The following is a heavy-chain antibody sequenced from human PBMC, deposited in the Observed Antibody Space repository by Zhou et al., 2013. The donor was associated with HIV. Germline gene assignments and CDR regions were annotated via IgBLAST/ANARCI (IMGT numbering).Heavy chain of an antibody. V-gene: IGHV1-69*05. J-gene: IGHJ4*02. Sequence: QVQLVQSGAEVKKPGASVKVSCKASGYTFTSYGIGWVRQAPGQGLEWMGGIIPIFGTANYAQKFQGRVTITTDESTSTAYMELSSLRSEDTAVYYCAIQYSSGWSQNSFDYWGQGTLVTVSS. CDR3: AIQYSSGWSQNSFDY. CDR1: GYTFTSYG. CDR2: IIPIFGTA. D-gene: IGHD6-19*01.